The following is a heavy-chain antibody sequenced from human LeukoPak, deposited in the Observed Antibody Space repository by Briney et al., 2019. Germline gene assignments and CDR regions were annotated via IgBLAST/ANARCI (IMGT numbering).Heavy chain of an antibody. CDR2: INTNTGNP. V-gene: IGHV7-4-1*02. J-gene: IGHJ4*02. CDR1: GYTFTSYA. CDR3: AREDPSEHFEYYFDY. Sequence: GASVKVSCKASGYTFTSYAMNWVRQAPGQRLEWMGWINTNTGNPTYAQGFTGRFVFSLDTSVSTAYLQISSLKAEDTAVYYCAREDPSEHFEYYFDYWGQGTLVTVSS. D-gene: IGHD2/OR15-2a*01.